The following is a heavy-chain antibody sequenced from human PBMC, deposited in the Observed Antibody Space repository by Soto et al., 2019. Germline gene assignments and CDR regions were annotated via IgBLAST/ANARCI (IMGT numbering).Heavy chain of an antibody. J-gene: IGHJ5*02. D-gene: IGHD3-9*01. CDR1: GFTMNNSA. CDR2: ITAAGDST. CDR3: ATDPLKYDSSWYLDWWLTP. V-gene: IGHV3-23*01. Sequence: VQLLETGGGLVQPGGSLRLSGAASGFTMNNSAMSWVRQAPGKGLEWVSSITAAGDSTYDSTYVRGRVTISRDNSKNTVYLQMNSLRVEDTAVYYCATDPLKYDSSWYLDWWLTPWGQGTLVSVSS.